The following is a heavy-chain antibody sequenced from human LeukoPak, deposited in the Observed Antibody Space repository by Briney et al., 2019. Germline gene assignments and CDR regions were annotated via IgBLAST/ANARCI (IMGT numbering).Heavy chain of an antibody. CDR3: ARYHDYGDYKRYFDP. D-gene: IGHD4-17*01. CDR2: ISIDGRNE. Sequence: GGSLRFSCAASGFTFSIYAIHWVRQAPGKGLEWVAVISIDGRNEYYADSVKGRFTVSRDNSKNTLYLQMNSLRAEDTAVYYCARYHDYGDYKRYFDPWGQGILVTVSS. CDR1: GFTFSIYA. V-gene: IGHV3-30*04. J-gene: IGHJ5*02.